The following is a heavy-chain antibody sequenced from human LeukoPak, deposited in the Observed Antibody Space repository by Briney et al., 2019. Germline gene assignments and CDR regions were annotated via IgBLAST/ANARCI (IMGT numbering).Heavy chain of an antibody. CDR2: IWYDGSNK. V-gene: IGHV3-33*01. CDR1: GFTFSSYG. Sequence: HPGGSLRLSCAASGFTFSSYGMHWVRQAPGKGLEWVAVIWYDGSNKYYADSVKGRFTISRDNSKNTLYLQMNSLRAEDTAVYYCARASDYPIVGATNEFDYWGQGTLVTVSS. CDR3: ARASDYPIVGATNEFDY. J-gene: IGHJ4*02. D-gene: IGHD1-26*01.